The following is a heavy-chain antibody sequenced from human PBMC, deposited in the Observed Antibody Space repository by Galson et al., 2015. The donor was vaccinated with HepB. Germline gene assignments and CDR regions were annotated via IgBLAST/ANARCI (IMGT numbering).Heavy chain of an antibody. D-gene: IGHD3-10*01. Sequence: SLRLSCAASGFTFSSYGMHWVRQAPGKGLEWVAFIRYDGSNKYYADSVKGRFTISRDNSKNTLYLQMNSLRAEDTAVYYCAKDIQNLWFGELIGAFDIWGQGTMVTVSS. CDR3: AKDIQNLWFGELIGAFDI. V-gene: IGHV3-30*02. CDR1: GFTFSSYG. CDR2: IRYDGSNK. J-gene: IGHJ3*02.